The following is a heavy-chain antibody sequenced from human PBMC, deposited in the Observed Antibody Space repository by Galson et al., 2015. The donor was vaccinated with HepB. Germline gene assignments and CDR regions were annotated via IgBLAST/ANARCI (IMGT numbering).Heavy chain of an antibody. CDR2: IWADGAKK. J-gene: IGHJ4*02. CDR1: GATFSHYG. D-gene: IGHD1-26*01. V-gene: IGHV3-33*01. CDR3: TRDGSGSRPESYFDS. Sequence: SLRLSCAVSGATFSHYGVHWVRQAPGKGLEGVAGIWADGAKKFYAESVQGRFTISRDNSKNILYLQMDSLRVEDTAAYFCTRDGSGSRPESYFDSWGQGPLATVSS.